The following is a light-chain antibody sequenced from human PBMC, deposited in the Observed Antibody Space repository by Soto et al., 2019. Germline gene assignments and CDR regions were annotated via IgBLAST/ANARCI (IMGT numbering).Light chain of an antibody. Sequence: EIVLTQSPGTLSLSPGERATLSCRASQTVINRYLAWYQQKPGQAPRLLIYGASSRATGIPDRFSGSGSGTDFTLTISRLEPEDFAVYYCQQYGSSPTFGQGTRLEIK. CDR1: QTVINRY. J-gene: IGKJ5*01. CDR2: GAS. V-gene: IGKV3-20*01. CDR3: QQYGSSPT.